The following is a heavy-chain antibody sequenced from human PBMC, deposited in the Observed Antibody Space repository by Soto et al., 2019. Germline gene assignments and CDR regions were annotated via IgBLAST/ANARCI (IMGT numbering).Heavy chain of an antibody. Sequence: GASVKVTCKASGYTFTSYGISWVRQALGQGLEWMGWISAYNGNTNYAQKLQGRVTMTTDTSTSTAYMELRSLRSDDTAVYYCARWEYNWNPTPPDYWGQGTLVTVSS. D-gene: IGHD1-20*01. CDR2: ISAYNGNT. CDR1: GYTFTSYG. J-gene: IGHJ4*02. V-gene: IGHV1-18*04. CDR3: ARWEYNWNPTPPDY.